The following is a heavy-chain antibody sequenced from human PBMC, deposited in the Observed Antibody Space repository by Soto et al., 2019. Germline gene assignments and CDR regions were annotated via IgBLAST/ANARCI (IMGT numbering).Heavy chain of an antibody. CDR1: GFTFSTYG. CDR3: AREARRGDGYNLVY. V-gene: IGHV3-30*03. Sequence: QVQLVESGGGVVQPWRSLRLSCAASGFTFSTYGMNWVRQAPGKGLEWVAVISYDGSNIHYADSVKGRFTISRDNSKNTLYLQMNSLRGEDTAVYYCAREARRGDGYNLVYWGQGTLVTVSS. J-gene: IGHJ4*02. CDR2: ISYDGSNI. D-gene: IGHD2-21*01.